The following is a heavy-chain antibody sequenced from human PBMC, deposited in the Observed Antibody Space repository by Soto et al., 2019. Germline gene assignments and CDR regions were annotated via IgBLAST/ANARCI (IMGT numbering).Heavy chain of an antibody. CDR1: GGSISSSSYY. D-gene: IGHD3-3*01. CDR2: IYYSGST. CDR3: ARVLYDFWSGSAWLDP. V-gene: IGHV4-39*01. J-gene: IGHJ5*02. Sequence: PSETLSLTCTVSGGSISSSSYYWGWIRQPPGKGLEWIWSIYYSGSTYYNPSLKSRGTISVDTSKNQFSLNLSSVTAADTAVYYCARVLYDFWSGSAWLDPWGPGPLVTVSS.